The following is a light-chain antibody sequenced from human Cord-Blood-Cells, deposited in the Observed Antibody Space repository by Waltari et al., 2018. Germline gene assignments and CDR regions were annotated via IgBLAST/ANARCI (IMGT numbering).Light chain of an antibody. CDR1: STDVGGYNY. J-gene: IGLJ2*01. V-gene: IGLV2-14*01. CDR2: EVS. CDR3: SSYTSSSPVVV. Sequence: QSALTQPASVSGSPGQSITIPCTGTSTDVGGYNYVSWYQQHPGKAPKLMVYEVSNRPSRVSKRLSGSKSGKTAGLAVLRLRGGDGADFYFSSYTSSSPVVVFGGGTKLSV.